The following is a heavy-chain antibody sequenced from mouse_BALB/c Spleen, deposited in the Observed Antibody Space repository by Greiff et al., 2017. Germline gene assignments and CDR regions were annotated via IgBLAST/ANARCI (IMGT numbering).Heavy chain of an antibody. CDR3: ASYDSWFAY. Sequence: VKLMESGPGLVAPSQSLSITCTVSGFSLTSYGVHWVRQPPGKGLEWLGVIWAGGSTNYNSALMSRLSISKDNSKGQVFLKMNSLQTDDTAMYYCASYDSWFAYWGQGTLVTVSA. D-gene: IGHD2-4*01. V-gene: IGHV2-9*02. J-gene: IGHJ3*01. CDR2: IWAGGST. CDR1: GFSLTSYG.